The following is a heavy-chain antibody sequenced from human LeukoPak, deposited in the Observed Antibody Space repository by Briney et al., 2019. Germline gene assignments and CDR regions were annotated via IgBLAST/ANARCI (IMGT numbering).Heavy chain of an antibody. CDR3: ARARILAYCGGDCSSYYFDY. CDR2: INSDGSST. Sequence: GGSLRLSCAASGFTFSSYWMHWVRQAPGKGLVWVSRINSDGSSTSYADSVKGRFTISRENAKNTLYLQMNSLRAEDTAVYYCARARILAYCGGDCSSYYFDYWGQGTLVTVSS. V-gene: IGHV3-74*01. J-gene: IGHJ4*02. D-gene: IGHD2-21*01. CDR1: GFTFSSYW.